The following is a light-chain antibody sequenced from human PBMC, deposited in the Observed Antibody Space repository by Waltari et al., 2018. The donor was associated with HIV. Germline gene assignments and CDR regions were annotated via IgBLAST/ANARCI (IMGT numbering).Light chain of an antibody. J-gene: IGLJ2*01. CDR3: SSFTRRNNVI. CDR1: SSEVGAYNF. CDR2: EVS. Sequence: QSALTQPAPVSESPGQSITISCTGTSSEVGAYNFVPWYQQHPGKVPELIIFEVSNRPSGISGRFSGSKSGNTASLTISGLRAEDEADYYCSSFTRRNNVIFGGGTKLTVL. V-gene: IGLV2-14*01.